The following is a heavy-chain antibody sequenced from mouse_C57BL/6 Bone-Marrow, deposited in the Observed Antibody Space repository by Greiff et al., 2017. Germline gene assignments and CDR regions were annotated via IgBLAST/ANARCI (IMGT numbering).Heavy chain of an antibody. CDR3: ARSHYYYGSMWYFDV. D-gene: IGHD1-1*01. Sequence: QVQLQQPGAELVMPGASVKLSCKASGYTFTSYWMHWVKQRPGQGLEWIGEIDPSDSYTNYNQKFQGKSTLTVDKSSSTAYMQLSILTSEGSAVYYCARSHYYYGSMWYFDVWGTGTTVTVSS. CDR1: GYTFTSYW. V-gene: IGHV1-69*01. CDR2: IDPSDSYT. J-gene: IGHJ1*03.